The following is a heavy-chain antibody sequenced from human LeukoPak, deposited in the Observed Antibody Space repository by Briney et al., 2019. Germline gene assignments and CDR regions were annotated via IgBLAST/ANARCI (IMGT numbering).Heavy chain of an antibody. V-gene: IGHV4-39*07. D-gene: IGHD6-13*01. Sequence: SETLSLTCTVSGGSISDSSSYYWGWIRQPPGKGLEWIGSIYYSGSIYYNPSLKSRVIISLDTSKNQFSLKLSSVTAADTAVYYCARSGYDWGQGTLVTVSS. CDR1: GGSISDSSSYY. CDR2: IYYSGSI. CDR3: ARSGYD. J-gene: IGHJ4*02.